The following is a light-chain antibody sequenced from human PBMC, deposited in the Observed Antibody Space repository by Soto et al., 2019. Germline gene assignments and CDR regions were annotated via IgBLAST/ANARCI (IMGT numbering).Light chain of an antibody. CDR1: QGINSW. J-gene: IGKJ3*01. Sequence: DIQMTQSPSSVFASVGDRVTITCRASQGINSWLAWYQQKPGKAPKLLIYAASTLQSGVPSRFSESGSGTDFPLTISSLQPDDFATYYCHQAYSFPATFGPGTKVDIK. CDR3: HQAYSFPAT. V-gene: IGKV1D-12*01. CDR2: AAS.